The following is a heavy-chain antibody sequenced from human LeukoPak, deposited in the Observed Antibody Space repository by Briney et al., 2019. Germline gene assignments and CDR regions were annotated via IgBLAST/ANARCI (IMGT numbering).Heavy chain of an antibody. CDR1: GFTFSSYE. Sequence: PGRSLRLSCAASGFTFSSYEMNWVRQAPGKGLEWVSYISSSGSTIYYADSVKGRFTISRDNARNSLYLQMNSLRAEGTAVYYCARTSSSSWYHYMDVWGKGTTVTISS. V-gene: IGHV3-48*03. CDR3: ARTSSSSWYHYMDV. CDR2: ISSSGSTI. J-gene: IGHJ6*03. D-gene: IGHD6-13*01.